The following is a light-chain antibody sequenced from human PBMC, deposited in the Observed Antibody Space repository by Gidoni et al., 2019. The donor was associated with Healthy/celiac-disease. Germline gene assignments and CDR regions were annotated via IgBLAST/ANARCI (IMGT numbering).Light chain of an antibody. CDR1: SSDVGSYNL. V-gene: IGLV2-23*01. CDR3: CSYAGSSTWV. CDR2: EGS. Sequence: QSALTQPAYVAGAPGQSITISCTGTSSDVGSYNLVSWYTQHPGKAPKLMIYEGSKRPSGVSNRFSCSKSGNTASLTISVLQAEDEADYYCCSYAGSSTWVFGTGTKVTVL. J-gene: IGLJ1*01.